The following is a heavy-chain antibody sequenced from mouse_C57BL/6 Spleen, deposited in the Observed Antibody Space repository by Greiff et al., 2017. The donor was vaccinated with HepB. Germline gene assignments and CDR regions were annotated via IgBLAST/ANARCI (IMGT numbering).Heavy chain of an antibody. CDR2: INPNNGGT. CDR1: GYTFTDYY. V-gene: IGHV1-26*01. J-gene: IGHJ1*03. Sequence: EVQLQQSGPELVKPGASVKISCKASGYTFTDYYMNWVKQSHGKSLEWIGDINPNNGGTSYNQKFKGKATLTVDKSSSTAYMELRSLTSEDSAVYYCARRGSSGYFDVWGTGTTVTVSS. CDR3: ARRGSSGYFDV. D-gene: IGHD1-1*01.